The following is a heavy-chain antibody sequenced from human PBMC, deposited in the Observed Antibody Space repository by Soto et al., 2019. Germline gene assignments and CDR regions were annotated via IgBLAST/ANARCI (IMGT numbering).Heavy chain of an antibody. CDR2: ISGSGGST. Sequence: GGSLRLSCAASGFTFSSYAMSWVRQAPGKGLEWVSAISGSGGSTYYADSVKGRFTISRDNSKNTLYLQMNSLRAEDTAVYYCAKDSPAAAGTSIRFGAFDIWGQGTMVTVSS. D-gene: IGHD6-13*01. CDR3: AKDSPAAAGTSIRFGAFDI. J-gene: IGHJ3*02. V-gene: IGHV3-23*01. CDR1: GFTFSSYA.